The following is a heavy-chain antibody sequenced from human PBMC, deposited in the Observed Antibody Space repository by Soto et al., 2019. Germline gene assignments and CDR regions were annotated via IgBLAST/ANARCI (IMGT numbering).Heavy chain of an antibody. Sequence: EVQLVESGGGLVQPGGSLRLACAVSGFSVSSNFMSWVRQAPGKGLECVSVMYSNGGGGTYYADSVRGRFTISRDNSKNMLYIQMNSLRAEDTAVYYWARGGGGPGYGDLDYWVPGSLVTVS. D-gene: IGHD4-17*01. CDR2: MYSNGGGGT. CDR1: GFSVSSNF. J-gene: IGHJ4*02. V-gene: IGHV3-66*01. CDR3: ARGGGGPGYGDLDY.